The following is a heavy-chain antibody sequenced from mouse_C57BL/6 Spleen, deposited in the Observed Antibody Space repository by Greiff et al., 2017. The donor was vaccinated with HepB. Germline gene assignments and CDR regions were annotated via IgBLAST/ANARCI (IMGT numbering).Heavy chain of an antibody. CDR2: IYPGDGDT. Sequence: VQLVESGAELVKPGASVKISCKASGYAFSSYWMNWVKQRPGKGLEWIGQIYPGDGDTNYNGKFKGKATLTADKSSSTAYMQLSSLTSEDSAVYFCARRGGSSAMDYWGQGTSVTVSS. CDR3: ARRGGSSAMDY. D-gene: IGHD1-1*01. V-gene: IGHV1-80*01. CDR1: GYAFSSYW. J-gene: IGHJ4*01.